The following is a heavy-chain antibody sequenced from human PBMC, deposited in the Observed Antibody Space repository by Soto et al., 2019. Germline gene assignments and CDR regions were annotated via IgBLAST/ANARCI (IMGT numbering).Heavy chain of an antibody. CDR2: IYWDDDK. CDR3: AHSRVTTPFDY. Sequence: QITLKESGPTLVKPTQTRTLTCTFSGFSPSTSGVGVGWFRQPPGKALEWLELIYWDDDKRYSPSLKSRLTITKYPSKNQVVLTMTNMDPVDTATYYCAHSRVTTPFDYWGQGTLVTVSS. CDR1: GFSPSTSGVG. J-gene: IGHJ4*02. V-gene: IGHV2-5*02. D-gene: IGHD4-17*01.